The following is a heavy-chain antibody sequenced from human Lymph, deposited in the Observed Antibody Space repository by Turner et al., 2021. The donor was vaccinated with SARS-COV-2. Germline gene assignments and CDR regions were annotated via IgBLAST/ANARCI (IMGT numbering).Heavy chain of an antibody. D-gene: IGHD4-17*01. CDR1: GFTVSSNY. CDR3: ARVYGDYVP. Sequence: EVQLVESGGGLVQPGGSLRLSCAASGFTVSSNYMTWVRQAPGKGLEWVSLIYPGGSTYYADSVKGRFTISRDNSKNTLYLQMNSLRAKDTAVYYCARVYGDYVPWGQGTLVTVSS. J-gene: IGHJ5*02. V-gene: IGHV3-66*01. CDR2: IYPGGST.